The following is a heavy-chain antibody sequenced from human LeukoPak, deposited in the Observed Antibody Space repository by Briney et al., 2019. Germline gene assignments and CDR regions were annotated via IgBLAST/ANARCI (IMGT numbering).Heavy chain of an antibody. CDR1: GFIFDTYG. Sequence: GRSLRLSCAASGFIFDTYGVLWVRQATGKGLEWVAVIAYDGSNKVYADSVKGRFTISRDNSKNTLYLQMNSLRGEDTAVYYCAKEKAIATINYGLDVWGQGTTVTVSS. V-gene: IGHV3-30*18. CDR2: IAYDGSNK. J-gene: IGHJ6*02. CDR3: AKEKAIATINYGLDV. D-gene: IGHD1-1*01.